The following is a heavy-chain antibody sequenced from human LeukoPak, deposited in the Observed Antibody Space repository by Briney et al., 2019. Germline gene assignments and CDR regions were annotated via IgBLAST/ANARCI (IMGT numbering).Heavy chain of an antibody. CDR1: GFTVTSDY. CDR2: IYSGGST. CDR3: ARDSPVSGVDY. D-gene: IGHD6-19*01. V-gene: IGHV3-53*01. J-gene: IGHJ4*02. Sequence: GGSLRLSCAASGFTVTSDYMSWVRQAPGEGLEWVSVIYSGGSTNYADSVKGRFTISTDNSKNMLYLQMNSLRAEDTAVYYCARDSPVSGVDYWGQGTLVTVSS.